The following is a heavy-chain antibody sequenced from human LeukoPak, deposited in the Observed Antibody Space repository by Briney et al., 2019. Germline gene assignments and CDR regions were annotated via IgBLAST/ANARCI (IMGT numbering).Heavy chain of an antibody. D-gene: IGHD3-16*01. CDR2: INHSGST. CDR3: ARGLRAYYYYYMDV. Sequence: PSETLSLTCAVYGGSFSGYYWSWIRQPPGKGLEWIGEINHSGSTNYNPSLKRRVTISVDTSKNQFYLKLSSVTAADTAVYYCARGLRAYYYYYMDVWGKGTTVTVSS. CDR1: GGSFSGYY. J-gene: IGHJ6*03. V-gene: IGHV4-34*01.